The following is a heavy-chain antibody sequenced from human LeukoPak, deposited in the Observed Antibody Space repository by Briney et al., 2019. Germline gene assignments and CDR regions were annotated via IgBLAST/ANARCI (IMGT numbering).Heavy chain of an antibody. Sequence: SGPTPVTPTQTLPLTCTVTGISITTNGVGVGCIRQAPGKALAWLATLFWDGDRRYNSSLRSRLTITSDNSKNQVVLTITNMEPVDTATYFCAHSLRRPSCSGGNCYYFDYWGQGTLVTVSS. CDR3: AHSLRRPSCSGGNCYYFDY. J-gene: IGHJ4*02. V-gene: IGHV2-5*02. D-gene: IGHD2-15*01. CDR2: LFWDGDR. CDR1: GISITTNGVG.